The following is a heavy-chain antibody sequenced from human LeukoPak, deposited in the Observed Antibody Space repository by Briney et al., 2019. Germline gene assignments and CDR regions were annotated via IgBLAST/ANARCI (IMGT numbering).Heavy chain of an antibody. CDR1: GFTFSSYA. D-gene: IGHD1-26*01. V-gene: IGHV3-23*01. J-gene: IGHJ6*03. CDR2: ISGSGGST. Sequence: GGSLRLSCAASGFTFSSYAMSWVRQAPGKGLEWVSAISGSGGSTYYADSVKGRFTISRDNARNSLSLQMNSLRAEDTAVYYCARDPYSGSYGNEYYYMDVWGKGTTVTISS. CDR3: ARDPYSGSYGNEYYYMDV.